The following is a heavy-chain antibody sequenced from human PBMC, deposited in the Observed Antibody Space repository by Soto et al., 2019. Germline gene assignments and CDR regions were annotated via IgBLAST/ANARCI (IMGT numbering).Heavy chain of an antibody. J-gene: IGHJ4*02. CDR1: GFTFSSYA. Sequence: QVQLVESGGGVVQPGRSLRLSCAASGFTFSSYAMHWVRQAPGKGLEWVAVISYDGSNKYYADSVKGRFSISRDNSKNTLYLPMTGLRPENRAVYYCARVAVEMATIHVSAYWGQGTLVTVSS. V-gene: IGHV3-30-3*01. CDR2: ISYDGSNK. CDR3: ARVAVEMATIHVSAY. D-gene: IGHD5-12*01.